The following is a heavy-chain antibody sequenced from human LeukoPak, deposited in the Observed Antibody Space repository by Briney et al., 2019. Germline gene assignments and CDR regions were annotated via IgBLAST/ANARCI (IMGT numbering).Heavy chain of an antibody. CDR2: INPSGSST. D-gene: IGHD3-22*01. V-gene: IGHV1-46*01. CDR3: ARGPTIVVVSDAFDI. Sequence: ASVKVSCKTSVYTFTNYYMHWVRQTPGQGLECMGIINPSGSSTTYAQKFQGRVTMTRDTSTSTDFMELSSLRSEDTAVYYCARGPTIVVVSDAFDIWGQGTMVTVSS. CDR1: VYTFTNYY. J-gene: IGHJ3*02.